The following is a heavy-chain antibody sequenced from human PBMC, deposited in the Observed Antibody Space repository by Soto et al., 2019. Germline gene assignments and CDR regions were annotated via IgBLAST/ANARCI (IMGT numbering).Heavy chain of an antibody. V-gene: IGHV3-11*05. CDR2: ISSSSSYT. CDR1: GFTFSDYY. D-gene: IGHD3-22*01. J-gene: IGHJ4*02. CDR3: ARVSPYYDSSGYCDYFDY. Sequence: QVQLVESGGGLVKPGGSLRLSCAASGFTFSDYYMSWIRQAPGKGLEWVSYISSSSSYTNYADSVKGRFTISRDNAKNSLYLQMNSLRAEDTAVYYCARVSPYYDSSGYCDYFDYWGQGTLVTVSS.